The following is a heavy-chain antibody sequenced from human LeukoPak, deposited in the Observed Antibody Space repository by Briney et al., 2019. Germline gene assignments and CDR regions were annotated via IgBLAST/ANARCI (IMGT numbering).Heavy chain of an antibody. CDR3: ARDRDAGYFDY. J-gene: IGHJ4*02. CDR2: IYYSGST. CDR1: GVSISSYY. Sequence: SETLSLTCTVSGVSISSYYWSWIRQPPGKGLEWIGYIYYSGSTNYNPSLKSRVTISVDTSKNQFSLKLSSVTAADTAVYYCARDRDAGYFDYWGQGTLVTVSS. V-gene: IGHV4-59*01.